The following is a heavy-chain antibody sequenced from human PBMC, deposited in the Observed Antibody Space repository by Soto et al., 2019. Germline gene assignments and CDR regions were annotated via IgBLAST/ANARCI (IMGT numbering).Heavy chain of an antibody. CDR1: GFTFSSYA. J-gene: IGHJ5*02. D-gene: IGHD3-10*01. CDR2: ISGSGGST. CDR3: AKSKIRGVPEGAYWFDP. V-gene: IGHV3-23*01. Sequence: EVQLLESGGGLVQPGGSLRLSCAASGFTFSSYAMSWVRQAPGKGLEWVSAISGSGGSTYYADSVKGRFTISRDNSKNTLYPQMNSLRAEDTAVYYCAKSKIRGVPEGAYWFDPWGQGTLVTVSS.